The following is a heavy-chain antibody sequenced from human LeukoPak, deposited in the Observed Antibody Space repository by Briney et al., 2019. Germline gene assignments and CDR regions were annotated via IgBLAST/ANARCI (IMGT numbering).Heavy chain of an antibody. V-gene: IGHV4-4*07. Sequence: SETLSLTCTVSGDSISSYYWSWIRQPAGKGLEWIGRIHPSGSTNYNPSLKSRVTLSVDTSKNQFSLKLSSVTAADTAVYYCARDTVTTNVGVSDAFDIWGQGTMVTVSS. CDR1: GDSISSYY. CDR2: IHPSGST. J-gene: IGHJ3*02. D-gene: IGHD4-17*01. CDR3: ARDTVTTNVGVSDAFDI.